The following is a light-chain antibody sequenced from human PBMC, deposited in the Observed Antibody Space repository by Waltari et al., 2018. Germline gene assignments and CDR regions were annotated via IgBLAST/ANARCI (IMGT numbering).Light chain of an antibody. J-gene: IGLJ1*01. CDR3: AAWDDTLNGYV. CDR2: SNN. V-gene: IGLV1-44*01. CDR1: SSNIGTNP. Sequence: QSVLTQPPSTSGTPGQRVTISCSGSSSNIGTNPVNWYQHLPGTAPKLLVYSNNQGPSGGPGRFAGSKSGTSASLAISGLQSEDEADYYCAAWDDTLNGYVFGTGTKVTVL.